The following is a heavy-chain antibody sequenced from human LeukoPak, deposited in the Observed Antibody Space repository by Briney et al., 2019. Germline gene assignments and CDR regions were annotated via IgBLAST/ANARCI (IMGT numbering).Heavy chain of an antibody. V-gene: IGHV3-21*01. Sequence: GGSLRLSCAASGFTFSNYSMNWVRQAPGKGLEWVSSISSSSYIYYADSVKGRFTVSRDNANNSLYLQMNSLRAEDTSVYYCARGLAAAGLLDYWGQGTLVTVSS. D-gene: IGHD6-13*01. CDR3: ARGLAAAGLLDY. CDR1: GFTFSNYS. CDR2: ISSSSYI. J-gene: IGHJ4*02.